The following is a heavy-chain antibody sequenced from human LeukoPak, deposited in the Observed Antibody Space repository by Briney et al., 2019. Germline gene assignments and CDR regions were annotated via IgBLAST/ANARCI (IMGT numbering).Heavy chain of an antibody. D-gene: IGHD3-22*01. CDR1: GGTFSSYA. J-gene: IGHJ4*02. V-gene: IGHV1-69*04. CDR2: IIPILGIA. CDR3: ARQHSSGYYYFDN. Sequence: SVKVSCKASGGTFSSYAISWVRQAPGQGLEWMGRIIPILGIANYAQKFQGRVTITADKSTSTAYMELSSLRSEDTAVYYCARQHSSGYYYFDNWGQGTLVTVSS.